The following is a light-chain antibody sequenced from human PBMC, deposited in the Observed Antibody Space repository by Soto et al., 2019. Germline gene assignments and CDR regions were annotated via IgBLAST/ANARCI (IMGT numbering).Light chain of an antibody. V-gene: IGKV1-39*01. CDR1: GNINKF. Sequence: DIQMTQSPSSLSASVGDRVTITCRSSGNINKFLNWYQQKPGTAPKLLIYTASTLQRGVPPRFSGGGYGTEFTLTISDLQPEDFATYFCQQHYNSPWTFGQGTKVEVK. CDR3: QQHYNSPWT. J-gene: IGKJ1*01. CDR2: TAS.